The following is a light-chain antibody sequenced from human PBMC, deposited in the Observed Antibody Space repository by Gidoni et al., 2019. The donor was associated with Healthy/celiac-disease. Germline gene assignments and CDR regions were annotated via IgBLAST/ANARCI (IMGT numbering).Light chain of an antibody. CDR3: SSDTSSSLVV. CDR1: SSDVGGYNY. Sequence: ALAQPASVSGSPGPAITISCTGTSSDVGGYNYVSWYQKHPGKAAKLMIYEVSKRPPGVSNCFSGYTSGNAASMTITGVEAEDEADYYCSSDTSSSLVVFGGGTKLTVL. CDR2: EVS. V-gene: IGLV2-14*01. J-gene: IGLJ2*01.